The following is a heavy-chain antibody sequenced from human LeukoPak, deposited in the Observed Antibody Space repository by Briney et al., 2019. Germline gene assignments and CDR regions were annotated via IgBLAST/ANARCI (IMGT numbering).Heavy chain of an antibody. CDR1: VDSISGYY. CDR2: LYYSGNT. J-gene: IGHJ4*02. V-gene: IGHV4-59*01. Sequence: PSETLSLTCTVSVDSISGYYWSWIRQPPGKGLEWIGYLYYSGNTNYNPSLKSRLTTSLDTSKNQFSLKLSSVTAADTAVYYCARGKYYFDYWGQGTLVTVSS. CDR3: ARGKYYFDY.